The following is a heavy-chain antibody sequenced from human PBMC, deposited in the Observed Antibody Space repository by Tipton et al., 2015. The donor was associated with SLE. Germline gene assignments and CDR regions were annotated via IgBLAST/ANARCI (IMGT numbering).Heavy chain of an antibody. V-gene: IGHV4-34*01. Sequence: TLSLTCAVYGGSFSGYYWSWIRQPPGKGLEWIGEINHSGSTNYNPSLKSRVTISVDTSENQFSLQLSSVTAADTAVYYCARAGGSGDYYSKFYYLDVWGKGTTVTVSS. CDR1: GGSFSGYY. CDR3: ARAGGSGDYYSKFYYLDV. D-gene: IGHD3-10*01. J-gene: IGHJ6*03. CDR2: INHSGST.